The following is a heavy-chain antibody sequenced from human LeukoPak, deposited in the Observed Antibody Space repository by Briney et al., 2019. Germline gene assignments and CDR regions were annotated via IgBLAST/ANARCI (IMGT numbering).Heavy chain of an antibody. CDR3: ARTWDNWNSAAMDV. CDR2: IYYSGST. V-gene: IGHV4-31*03. D-gene: IGHD1-7*01. J-gene: IGHJ6*03. Sequence: SETLSLTCTVSGGSISSGGYYWSWIRQHPGKGLEWIGYIYYSGSTYYNPSLKSRVTISVDTSKNQFSLKLSSVTAADTAVYYCARTWDNWNSAAMDVWGKGTTVTVSS. CDR1: GGSISSGGYY.